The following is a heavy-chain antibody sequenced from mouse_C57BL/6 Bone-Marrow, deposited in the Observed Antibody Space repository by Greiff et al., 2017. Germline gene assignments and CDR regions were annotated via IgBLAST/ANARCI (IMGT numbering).Heavy chain of an antibody. CDR1: GFNIKDDY. Sequence: VQLQQSGAELVRPGASVKLSCTASGFNIKDDYMHWVKQRPEQGLEWIGWIDPENGDTEYASKFQGKATITADTASNTAYLPLSSLTSEDTAVYYCTTSGYYWYFDVWGTGTTVTVSS. V-gene: IGHV14-4*01. J-gene: IGHJ1*03. D-gene: IGHD2-2*01. CDR3: TTSGYYWYFDV. CDR2: IDPENGDT.